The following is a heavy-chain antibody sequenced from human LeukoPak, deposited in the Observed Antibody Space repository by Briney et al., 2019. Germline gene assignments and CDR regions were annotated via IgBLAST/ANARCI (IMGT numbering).Heavy chain of an antibody. CDR2: INAGNGNT. J-gene: IGHJ4*02. V-gene: IGHV1-3*01. CDR1: GYTFTSYA. Sequence: ASVKVSCKASGYTFTSYAIHWVRQAPGQRLEWMGWINAGNGNTEYSQGFQGRVTVTRDTSASTAYMELSSLRSEDTAVFYCARAGWSGLDYWGQGTLVTVSS. CDR3: ARAGWSGLDY. D-gene: IGHD3-3*01.